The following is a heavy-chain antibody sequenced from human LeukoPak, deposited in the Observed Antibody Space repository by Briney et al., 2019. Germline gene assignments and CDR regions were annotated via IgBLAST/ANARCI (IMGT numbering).Heavy chain of an antibody. CDR1: EFDFSSHA. CDR3: ARVFWETVNTGYYSDF. CDR2: ITSSSSHI. Sequence: PGGSLRLSCVASEFDFSSHAMIWVRQAPGKGLEWISSITSSSSHIFYADSVRGRFTISRDNANNALHLQMNSLRAEDTAVYYCARVFWETVNTGYYSDFWGQGTLVTVSS. V-gene: IGHV3-21*01. J-gene: IGHJ4*02. D-gene: IGHD3-22*01.